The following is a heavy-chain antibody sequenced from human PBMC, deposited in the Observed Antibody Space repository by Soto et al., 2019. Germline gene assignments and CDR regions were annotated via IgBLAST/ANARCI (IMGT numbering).Heavy chain of an antibody. D-gene: IGHD6-13*01. J-gene: IGHJ4*02. Sequence: GTRRLFVAAAGLNFSSYAMTWVRPSPGKGLEWVSGIIGSGGTTYYADSVKGRFTISRDNSKKTLYLQMNSLRAEDTAVYYCAKDGSSSCPYYCDGWGQGTLVTGSS. CDR3: AKDGSSSCPYYCDG. V-gene: IGHV3-23*01. CDR1: GLNFSSYA. CDR2: IIGSGGTT.